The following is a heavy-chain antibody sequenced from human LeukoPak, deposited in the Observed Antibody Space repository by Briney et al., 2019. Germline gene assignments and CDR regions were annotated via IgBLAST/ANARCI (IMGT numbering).Heavy chain of an antibody. Sequence: PGGSLRLSCAASGFTLSNAWMNWVRQAPGKGLEWVCLIKSKTNGETRDYAAPVKGTFTISRDNAKNSLYLQMNSLRAEDTAVYYCAREGAAGWLQSTRYFDYWGQGTLVTVSS. CDR3: AREGAAGWLQSTRYFDY. D-gene: IGHD5-24*01. J-gene: IGHJ4*02. CDR1: GFTLSNAW. V-gene: IGHV3-15*01. CDR2: IKSKTNGETR.